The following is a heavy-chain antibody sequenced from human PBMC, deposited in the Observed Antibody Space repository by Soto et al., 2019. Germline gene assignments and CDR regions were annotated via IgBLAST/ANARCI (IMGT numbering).Heavy chain of an antibody. CDR2: IYSGGGT. CDR3: ARSDYSNRMGGFDI. D-gene: IGHD4-4*01. J-gene: IGHJ3*02. Sequence: GGSLRLSCAVSGFTVTGNYMSWVRQAPGKGLEWVSVIYSGGGTFYADSEKGRFTISRDNSKSTVFLQMSSLRAEDTAVYYCARSDYSNRMGGFDIWGQVTVVTVSS. V-gene: IGHV3-66*01. CDR1: GFTVTGNY.